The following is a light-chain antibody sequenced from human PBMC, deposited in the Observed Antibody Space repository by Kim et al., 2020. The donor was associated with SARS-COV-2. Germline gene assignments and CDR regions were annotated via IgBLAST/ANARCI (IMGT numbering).Light chain of an antibody. Sequence: SYELTQPPSVSVSPGQTASITCSGDKMGDKYAYWYQQKPGQSLVLVIYHDSKRPSGIPERFSGSNSGNTATLTISGTQAMDEADYYCQAWDSSTVVFGGGTQLTVL. V-gene: IGLV3-1*01. CDR1: KMGDKY. CDR3: QAWDSSTVV. CDR2: HDS. J-gene: IGLJ3*02.